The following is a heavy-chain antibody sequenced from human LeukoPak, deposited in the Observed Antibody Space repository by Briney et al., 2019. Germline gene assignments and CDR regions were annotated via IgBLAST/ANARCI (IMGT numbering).Heavy chain of an antibody. CDR1: GDSISSNYW. J-gene: IGHJ4*02. D-gene: IGHD2-8*02. Sequence: SDTLSLTCAVSGDSISSNYWWSWIRQPPEKGLEWIGYIYYSGSTHQNPSLQSRLTMSVDTSKNQLSLKLRSVTAADTALYYCARHWWQPSYFDYWGQGTLVTVSS. V-gene: IGHV4-28*01. CDR2: IYYSGST. CDR3: ARHWWQPSYFDY.